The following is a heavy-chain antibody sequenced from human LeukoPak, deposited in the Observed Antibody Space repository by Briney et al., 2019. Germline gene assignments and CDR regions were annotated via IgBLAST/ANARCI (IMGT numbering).Heavy chain of an antibody. CDR2: INPNSGGT. CDR1: GYTFTGYY. V-gene: IGHV1-2*02. CDR3: ARDSLGATYYGSGSYSMIDY. J-gene: IGHJ4*02. Sequence: GASVKVSCKASGYTFTGYYMHWVRQAPGQGLEWMGWINPNSGGTNYAQKFQGRVTMTRDTSISTAYMELSRLRSDDTAVYYCARDSLGATYYGSGSYSMIDYWGQGTLVTVSS. D-gene: IGHD3-10*01.